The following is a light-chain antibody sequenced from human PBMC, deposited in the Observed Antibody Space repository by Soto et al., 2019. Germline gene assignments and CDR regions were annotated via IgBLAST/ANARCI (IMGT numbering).Light chain of an antibody. CDR2: EVS. V-gene: IGLV2-8*01. J-gene: IGLJ3*02. Sequence: QSALTQPPSASGSRGQSVTISCTGTSSDVGGYNYVSWYQQHPGKAPKLMIYEVSKRPSGVPDRFSGSKSGNTASLTVSWLQPEDEADYYCSAYSGSNNLGLFGGGTKLTV. CDR1: SSDVGGYNY. CDR3: SAYSGSNNLGL.